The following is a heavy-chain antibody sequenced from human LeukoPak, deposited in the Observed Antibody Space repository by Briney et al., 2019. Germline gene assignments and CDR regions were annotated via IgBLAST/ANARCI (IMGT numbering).Heavy chain of an antibody. CDR1: GGSISSYY. CDR3: ARAIFGVVFGGFDP. V-gene: IGHV4-59*01. J-gene: IGHJ5*02. Sequence: SETLSLTCTVSGGSISSYYWSWIRQSPGVGLEWIGSIYYSGATDYNPSLKSRVTISADTSSNQFFLRLRSVTAADTAVYYCARAIFGVVFGGFDPWGQGTLVTVSS. D-gene: IGHD3-3*01. CDR2: IYYSGAT.